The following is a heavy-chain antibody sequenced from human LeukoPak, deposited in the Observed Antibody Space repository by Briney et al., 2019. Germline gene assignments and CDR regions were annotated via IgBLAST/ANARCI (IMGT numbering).Heavy chain of an antibody. V-gene: IGHV1-69*13. CDR2: IIPIFGTA. J-gene: IGHJ4*02. D-gene: IGHD5-18*01. Sequence: ASVTVSCTASGGTFSSYAISWVRQAPGQGLEWMGGIIPIFGTANYAQKFQGRVAITADESTSTAYMELSSLRSEDTAVYYCARPERGYSYGRQLDYWGQGTLVTVSS. CDR1: GGTFSSYA. CDR3: ARPERGYSYGRQLDY.